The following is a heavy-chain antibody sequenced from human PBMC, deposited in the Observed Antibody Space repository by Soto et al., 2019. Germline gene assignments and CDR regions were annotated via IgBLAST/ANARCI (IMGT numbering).Heavy chain of an antibody. V-gene: IGHV4-59*08. J-gene: IGHJ6*03. D-gene: IGHD5-12*01. Sequence: SETLSLTCTVSGGSISSYYWSWIRQPPGKGLEWIGYIYYSGSTNYNPSLKSRVTISVDTSKNQFSLKLSSVTAADTAVYYCARLYEYSGYDPEYYYYMDVWGKGTTVTVSS. CDR2: IYYSGST. CDR1: GGSISSYY. CDR3: ARLYEYSGYDPEYYYYMDV.